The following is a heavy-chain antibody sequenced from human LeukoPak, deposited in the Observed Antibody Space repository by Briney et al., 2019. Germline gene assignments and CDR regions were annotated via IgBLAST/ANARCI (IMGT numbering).Heavy chain of an antibody. CDR2: ISSDGGST. CDR1: GFTISSYA. Sequence: GGSLRLSCSVSGFTISSYAMHWVRQAPGKGLEYVSSISSDGGSTFYADSVKGRFTISRDNSKNTLSLQMSSLRTEDTAVYHCVKDRWVDYWGQGTLVTVSS. CDR3: VKDRWVDY. V-gene: IGHV3-64D*06. J-gene: IGHJ4*02. D-gene: IGHD4-23*01.